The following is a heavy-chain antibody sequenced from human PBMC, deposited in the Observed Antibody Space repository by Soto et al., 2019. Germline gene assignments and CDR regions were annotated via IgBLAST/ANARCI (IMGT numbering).Heavy chain of an antibody. Sequence: QVQLQESGPGLVKPSQTLSLTCTVSGGSISSGGYYSSWIRQHPEKGLEWIGYIFYSGSTYYNPSLKSRVTISVDTSKNQISLKLSSVTAADTAVYYCARAPGDYFDYWRQGTLVTVSS. CDR2: IFYSGST. CDR3: ARAPGDYFDY. J-gene: IGHJ4*02. V-gene: IGHV4-31*03. CDR1: GGSISSGGYY.